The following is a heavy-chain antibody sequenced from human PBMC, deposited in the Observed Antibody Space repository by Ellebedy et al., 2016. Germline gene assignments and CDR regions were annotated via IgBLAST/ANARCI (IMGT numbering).Heavy chain of an antibody. CDR3: AKEYEYYYDSSGYPDY. J-gene: IGHJ4*02. D-gene: IGHD3-22*01. CDR1: GFTFSDYY. V-gene: IGHV3-11*01. CDR2: ISSSGSTI. Sequence: GGSLRLSCAASGFTFSDYYMSWIRQAPGKGLEWVSYISSSGSTIYYADSVKGRFTISRDNAKNSLYLQMNSLRAEDTAVYYCAKEYEYYYDSSGYPDYWGQGTLVTVSS.